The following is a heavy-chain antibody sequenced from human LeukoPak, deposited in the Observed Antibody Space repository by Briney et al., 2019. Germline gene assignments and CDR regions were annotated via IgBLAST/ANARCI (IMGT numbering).Heavy chain of an antibody. Sequence: GGSLRLSCAASGFTFSTYGMHWVRQAPGKGLEWVAFIRHDGSNKYCADSMKGRFTISRDNSKNTLYLQMNSLRAEDSATYFCAKDSSGIVVARAAYYMDVWGKGTTVTISS. J-gene: IGHJ6*03. V-gene: IGHV3-30*02. CDR3: AKDSSGIVVARAAYYMDV. D-gene: IGHD3-22*01. CDR1: GFTFSTYG. CDR2: IRHDGSNK.